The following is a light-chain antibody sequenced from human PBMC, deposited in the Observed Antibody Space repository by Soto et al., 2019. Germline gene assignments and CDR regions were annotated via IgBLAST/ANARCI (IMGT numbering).Light chain of an antibody. CDR3: QQRSSWPLT. Sequence: EIVLTQSPATLSVSPGERATLSCRASQTVDNFLAWYQQKPGRAPRLLIYDASNRATGIPARFNGSGSGTDFTLTISSLEPEDFAVYYCQQRSSWPLTFGQGSKLEIK. CDR1: QTVDNF. V-gene: IGKV3-11*01. J-gene: IGKJ2*01. CDR2: DAS.